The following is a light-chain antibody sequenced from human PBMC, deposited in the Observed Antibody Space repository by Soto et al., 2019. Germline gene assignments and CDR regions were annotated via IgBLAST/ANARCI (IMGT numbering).Light chain of an antibody. CDR1: QSVSTY. CDR3: QQRDNWPIT. CDR2: DAS. Sequence: VLAQSPATLSLSPGERATLSSRASQSVSTYLAWYQQKPGQAPRLLIYDASNRATGIPARFSGSGSGTDFTLTISSLEPEDFALYYCQQRDNWPITFGQGTRLEIK. J-gene: IGKJ5*01. V-gene: IGKV3-11*01.